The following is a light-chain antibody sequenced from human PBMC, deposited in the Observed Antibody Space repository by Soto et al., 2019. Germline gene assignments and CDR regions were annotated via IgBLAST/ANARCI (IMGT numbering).Light chain of an antibody. CDR2: DVS. Sequence: QSALTQPASVSGSPGQSITISCTGTSSDVGGYNYVSWYQQHPGKAPKLMIYDVSNRPSGVSNRFSGSKSGNTASLTISGLQAEDEADYYCSSYTTSGSLVLGVWTKLTVL. CDR1: SSDVGGYNY. J-gene: IGLJ2*01. V-gene: IGLV2-14*01. CDR3: SSYTTSGSLV.